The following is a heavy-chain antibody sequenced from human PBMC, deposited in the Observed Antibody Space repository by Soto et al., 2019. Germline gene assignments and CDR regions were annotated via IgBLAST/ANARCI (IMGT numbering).Heavy chain of an antibody. CDR1: GFTVSSNY. CDR2: ISGSGGTT. D-gene: IGHD1-26*01. CDR3: AKDFGGSHRLGTYYFDY. V-gene: IGHV3-23*04. J-gene: IGHJ4*02. Sequence: EVQLVETGGGLIQPGGSLRLSCAASGFTVSSNYMSWVRQAPGKGLEWVSAISGSGGTTYYADSVKGRFTISRDNSKNTLFLQMNSLRAEDTAVYYCAKDFGGSHRLGTYYFDYWGQGTLVTVSS.